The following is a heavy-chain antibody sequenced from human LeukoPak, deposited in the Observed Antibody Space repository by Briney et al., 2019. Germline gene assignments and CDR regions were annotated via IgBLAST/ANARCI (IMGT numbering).Heavy chain of an antibody. CDR1: GFTFSSYE. V-gene: IGHV3-48*03. Sequence: GGSLRLSCAASGFTFSSYEMNWVRQAPGKGLEWVSYISSSGSTIYYADSVKGRFTISRDSAKNSLYLQMNSLRAEDTAVYYCARMDLAVAGVIDYWGQGTLVTVSS. J-gene: IGHJ4*02. CDR3: ARMDLAVAGVIDY. CDR2: ISSSGSTI. D-gene: IGHD6-19*01.